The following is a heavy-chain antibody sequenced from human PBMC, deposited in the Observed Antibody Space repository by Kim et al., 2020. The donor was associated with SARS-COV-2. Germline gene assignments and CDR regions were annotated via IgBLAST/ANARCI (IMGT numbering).Heavy chain of an antibody. D-gene: IGHD3-22*01. CDR1: GYSFTSYW. Sequence: GESLKISCKGSGYSFTSYWIGWVRQMPGKGLEWMGIIYPGDSDTRYSPSFQGQVTISADKSISTAYLQWSSLKASDTAMYYCARSNYYDSSGYHALGIFDYWGQGTLVTVSS. CDR3: ARSNYYDSSGYHALGIFDY. V-gene: IGHV5-51*01. CDR2: IYPGDSDT. J-gene: IGHJ4*02.